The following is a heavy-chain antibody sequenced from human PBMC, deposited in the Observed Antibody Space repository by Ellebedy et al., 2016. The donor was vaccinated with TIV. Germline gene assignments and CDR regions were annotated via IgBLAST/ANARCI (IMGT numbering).Heavy chain of an antibody. J-gene: IGHJ3*01. CDR2: ITESGGNT. D-gene: IGHD4-23*01. V-gene: IGHV3-23*01. CDR3: ARDPVGVGPAFDV. Sequence: GESLKISCAASGFNFSDYGMNWVRQAPGKGLEWVSSITESGGNTYYADSVKGRFTISRDNSKDTLFLQMNSLRAEDTAIYFCARDPVGVGPAFDVWGQGTMVTVSS. CDR1: GFNFSDYG.